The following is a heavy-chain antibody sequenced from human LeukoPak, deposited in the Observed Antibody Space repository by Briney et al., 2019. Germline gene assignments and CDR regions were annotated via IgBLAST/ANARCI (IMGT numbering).Heavy chain of an antibody. V-gene: IGHV4-59*01. D-gene: IGHD2-15*01. J-gene: IGHJ4*02. CDR1: GGSINSYF. CDR3: ATSYGSYVVDY. CDR2: ARSSGGT. Sequence: SETLSLTCTVSGGSINSYFLTWIRQPPGERLEWIGFARSSGGTNYNPSLKSRVTILVDTSKNQFSLKLNSVTAADTAVHYCATSYGSYVVDYWGQGTLVIVSS.